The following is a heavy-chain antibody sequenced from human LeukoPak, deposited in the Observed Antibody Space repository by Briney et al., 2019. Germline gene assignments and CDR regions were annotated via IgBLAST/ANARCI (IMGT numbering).Heavy chain of an antibody. J-gene: IGHJ5*02. CDR3: AMQVGIYGDYNNWFDP. V-gene: IGHV4-59*08. CDR2: VDYSGNT. CDR1: GASLNNYY. Sequence: SEALSLTCTVSGASLNNYYWNWVRQPPGKELEWIGNVDYSGNTRHNPSLKSRVTISLDISKNHFSLRLSSVTAADTAVYYCAMQVGIYGDYNNWFDPWGQGARVTVSS. D-gene: IGHD4-17*01.